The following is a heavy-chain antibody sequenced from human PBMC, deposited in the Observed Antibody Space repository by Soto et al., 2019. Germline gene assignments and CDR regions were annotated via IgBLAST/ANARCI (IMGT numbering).Heavy chain of an antibody. V-gene: IGHV3-30-3*01. J-gene: IGHJ4*02. Sequence: PGGSPRLSCAASGVTFSSYAMHWVRQAPGKGLEWVAVISYDGSNKYYADSVKGRFTISRDNSKNTLYLQMNSLGAEDTAVYYCARGGQQLDNFDYWGQGTLVTVSS. CDR1: GVTFSSYA. CDR3: ARGGQQLDNFDY. CDR2: ISYDGSNK. D-gene: IGHD6-13*01.